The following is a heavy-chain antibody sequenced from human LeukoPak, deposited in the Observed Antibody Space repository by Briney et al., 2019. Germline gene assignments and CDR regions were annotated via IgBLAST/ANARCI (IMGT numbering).Heavy chain of an antibody. Sequence: ASVKVSCKASGYTSTNYYIHWLRQAPGQGLEWMGIINPRGNSTTEAQEFQGRVTMTRDSSTSTVYMDLSSLRSEDTAVYYCVFSPYYYYDASGYSFDYWGQGTLVTVSS. CDR2: INPRGNST. V-gene: IGHV1-46*01. D-gene: IGHD3-22*01. CDR1: GYTSTNYY. J-gene: IGHJ4*02. CDR3: VFSPYYYYDASGYSFDY.